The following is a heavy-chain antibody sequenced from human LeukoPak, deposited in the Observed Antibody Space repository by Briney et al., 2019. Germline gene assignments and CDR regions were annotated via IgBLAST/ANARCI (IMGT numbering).Heavy chain of an antibody. V-gene: IGHV1-8*03. CDR2: MNPNSGNT. D-gene: IGHD4-17*01. Sequence: ASVKVSCKASGYTFTSYDINWVRQATGQGLEWMGWMNPNSGNTGYAQKFQGRVTITRNTSISTAYMELSSLRSEDTAVYYCARGGDYGDYYYYYMDVWGKGTTVTISS. J-gene: IGHJ6*03. CDR3: ARGGDYGDYYYYYMDV. CDR1: GYTFTSYD.